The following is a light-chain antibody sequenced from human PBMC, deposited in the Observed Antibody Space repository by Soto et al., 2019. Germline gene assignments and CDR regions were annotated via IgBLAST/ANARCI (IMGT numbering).Light chain of an antibody. J-gene: IGKJ4*01. CDR1: QSVSAN. CDR2: GAS. Sequence: EIVMTQSPATLSVSPGERATLSCRASQSVSANLAWYQQKPGQAPRLLIYGASTRATGIPARFSGSGSGTEFTLTISSLQSEDFAVYDVRQRSDWRTIGRGTKVDIK. V-gene: IGKV3-15*01. CDR3: RQRSDWRT.